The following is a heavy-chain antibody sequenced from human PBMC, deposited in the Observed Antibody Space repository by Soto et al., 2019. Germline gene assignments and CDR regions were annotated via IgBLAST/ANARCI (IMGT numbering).Heavy chain of an antibody. Sequence: PGGSLRLSCAASGFTFSSYWMHWVRQAPGKGLVWVSHVNSDGSRTTYADSVKGRFTISRDNAKNTLYLQMNSLRAEDTVVYYCARGGSGSSWYNWFDPWGQGALVTVSS. CDR3: ARGGSGSSWYNWFDP. V-gene: IGHV3-74*01. CDR1: GFTFSSYW. CDR2: VNSDGSRT. D-gene: IGHD6-13*01. J-gene: IGHJ5*02.